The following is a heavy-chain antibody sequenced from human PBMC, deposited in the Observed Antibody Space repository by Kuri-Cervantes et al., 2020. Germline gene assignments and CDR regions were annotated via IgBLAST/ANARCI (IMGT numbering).Heavy chain of an antibody. V-gene: IGHV2-26*01. Sequence: SGPTLVKPTETLTLTCTVSGFSLSNARMGVSWIRQPPGKALEWLAHIFSNDEKSYSTSLKSRLTISKDTSKSQVVLTMTNMDPVDTATYYCAHRMTTYYDFWSGYSGALGDYYYGVDVWGQGTTVTVSS. CDR3: AHRMTTYYDFWSGYSGALGDYYYGVDV. CDR2: IFSNDEK. D-gene: IGHD3-3*01. CDR1: GFSLSNARMG. J-gene: IGHJ6*02.